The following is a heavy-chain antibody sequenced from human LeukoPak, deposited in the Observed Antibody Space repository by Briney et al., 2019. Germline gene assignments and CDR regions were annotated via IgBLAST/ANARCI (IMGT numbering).Heavy chain of an antibody. CDR3: ARDHIVAVIAAPQGDY. CDR1: GFAFSSSA. J-gene: IGHJ4*02. V-gene: IGHV3-30*04. Sequence: PGRSLRLSCEASGFAFSSSAMHWVRQAPGKGLEWVSLISYDGITEDYSDSVKGRFTISRDNFKNTLFLQMHSLRDEDTAVYYCARDHIVAVIAAPQGDYWGQGTLVTVSS. D-gene: IGHD2-21*01. CDR2: ISYDGITE.